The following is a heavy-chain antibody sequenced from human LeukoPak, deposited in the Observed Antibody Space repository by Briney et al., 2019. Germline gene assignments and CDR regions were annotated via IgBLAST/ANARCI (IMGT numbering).Heavy chain of an antibody. CDR3: ARDLRWYGTFDH. Sequence: GGSLRLSCAPSGFTFSSYWMSWVRQAPGKGLEWVANIKQDGSEKYYVDSVKGRFTISRDNAKNSPYLQMNSLRAEDTAVYYCARDLRWYGTFDHWGQGTLVTVSS. V-gene: IGHV3-7*01. CDR1: GFTFSSYW. CDR2: IKQDGSEK. J-gene: IGHJ4*02. D-gene: IGHD6-13*01.